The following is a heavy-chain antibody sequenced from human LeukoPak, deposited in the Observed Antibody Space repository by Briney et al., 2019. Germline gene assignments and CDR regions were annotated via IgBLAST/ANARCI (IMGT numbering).Heavy chain of an antibody. CDR3: ARNVAPAMVYYMDV. D-gene: IGHD5-18*01. V-gene: IGHV4-34*01. CDR2: INHSGST. CDR1: GGSFSDYY. Sequence: SSETLSLTCAVYGGSFSDYYWSWIRQPPGKGLEWIGEINHSGSTNYNLPLKSRVTISVDTSKNQFSLKLSSVTAADTAVYYCARNVAPAMVYYMDVWGKGATVTVSS. J-gene: IGHJ6*03.